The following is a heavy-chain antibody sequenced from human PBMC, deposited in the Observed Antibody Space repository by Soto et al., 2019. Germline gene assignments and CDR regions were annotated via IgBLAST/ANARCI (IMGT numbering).Heavy chain of an antibody. Sequence: EVQLVESGGGLVQPGRSVRLSCAASGFTFDDYAMHWVRQAPGKGLEWVSGISWNSGSIGYADSVKGRFTISRDNAKNSLYLQMNSLRAEDTALYYCAKDIGGGPTYYYYYGMDVWGQGTTVTVSS. J-gene: IGHJ6*02. CDR2: ISWNSGSI. D-gene: IGHD2-15*01. CDR1: GFTFDDYA. CDR3: AKDIGGGPTYYYYYGMDV. V-gene: IGHV3-9*01.